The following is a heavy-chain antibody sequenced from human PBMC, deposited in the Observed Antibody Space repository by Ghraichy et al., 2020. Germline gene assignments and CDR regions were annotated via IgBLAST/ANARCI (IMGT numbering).Heavy chain of an antibody. D-gene: IGHD2-2*01. J-gene: IGHJ4*02. CDR2: INHSGST. V-gene: IGHV4-34*01. Sequence: LTCAVYGGSFSGYYWSWIRQPPGKGLEWIGEINHSGSTNYNPSLKSRVTISVDTSKNQFSLKLSSVTAADTAVYYCARGGGYQLRYFDYWGQGTLVTVSS. CDR1: GGSFSGYY. CDR3: ARGGGYQLRYFDY.